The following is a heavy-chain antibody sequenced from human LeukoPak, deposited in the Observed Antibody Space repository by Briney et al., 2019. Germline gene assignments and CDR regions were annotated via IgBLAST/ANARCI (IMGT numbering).Heavy chain of an antibody. CDR1: GDSITSSSYY. Sequence: SETLSLTCTVSGDSITSSSYYWGWVRQPPGKGLEWIGTMYYTGTIYYNPSLKSRVTISVDTSKNQFSLSLSSVTAADTAVYYCARPIRNWGQGTLVTVSS. V-gene: IGHV4-39*07. CDR3: ARPIRN. J-gene: IGHJ4*02. CDR2: MYYTGTI.